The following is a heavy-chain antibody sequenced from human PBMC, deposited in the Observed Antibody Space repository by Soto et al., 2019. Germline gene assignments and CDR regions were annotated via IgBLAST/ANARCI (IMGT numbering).Heavy chain of an antibody. CDR3: ASHTTRGDSSGRGMDYYYYGMDV. D-gene: IGHD3-22*01. CDR1: GGTFSNYA. CDR2: IIPIFGTT. J-gene: IGHJ6*02. V-gene: IGHV1-69*13. Sequence: SVKVSCKASGGTFSNYAISWVRQAPGQGLEWMGGIIPIFGTTYYAQKFQGRVTITADESTSTAYMELSSLRSEDTAVYYCASHTTRGDSSGRGMDYYYYGMDVWGQGTTVTVSS.